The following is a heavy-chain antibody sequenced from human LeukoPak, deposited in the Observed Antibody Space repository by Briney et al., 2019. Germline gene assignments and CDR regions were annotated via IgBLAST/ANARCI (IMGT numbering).Heavy chain of an antibody. CDR1: GYSISSGYY. V-gene: IGHV4-38-2*02. D-gene: IGHD1-26*01. J-gene: IGHJ4*02. CDR2: IYHSGST. CDR3: ARTIVGATPAYYFDY. Sequence: SETLSLTCTVSGYSISSGYYWGWIRQPPGKGLEWIGSIYHSGSTYYNPSLKSRVTISVDTSKNQFSLKLSSVTAADTAVYYCARTIVGATPAYYFDYWGQGTLVTVSS.